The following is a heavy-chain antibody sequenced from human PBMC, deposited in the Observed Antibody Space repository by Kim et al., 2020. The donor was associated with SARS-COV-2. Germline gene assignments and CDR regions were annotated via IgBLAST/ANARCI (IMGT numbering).Heavy chain of an antibody. V-gene: IGHV4-34*01. J-gene: IGHJ6*02. Sequence: NPSLKSRVTISVEPSKNQFALKLSSVTAADTAVYYCARVITTGFYYVMDVWGQGTTVTVSS. CDR3: ARVITTGFYYVMDV. D-gene: IGHD3-22*01.